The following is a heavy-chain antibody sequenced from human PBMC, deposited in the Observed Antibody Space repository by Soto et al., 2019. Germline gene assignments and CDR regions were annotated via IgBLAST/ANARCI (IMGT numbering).Heavy chain of an antibody. J-gene: IGHJ3*02. CDR1: GFTFSSYA. V-gene: IGHV3-23*01. Sequence: GGSLRLSCAATGFTFSSYAMSWVRQAPGKGLEWVSGISGSGGATYYADSVKGRFTISRDNSKNTLYLQMNSLRAEDTAVYYCSRDRYCSGGSCYSEWAFDIWGQGTMVTVSS. D-gene: IGHD2-15*01. CDR2: ISGSGGAT. CDR3: SRDRYCSGGSCYSEWAFDI.